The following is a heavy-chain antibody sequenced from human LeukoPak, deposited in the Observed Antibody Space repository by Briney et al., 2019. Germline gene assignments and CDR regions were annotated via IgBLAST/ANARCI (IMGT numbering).Heavy chain of an antibody. V-gene: IGHV4-34*01. CDR2: INHSGST. CDR3: ARVRTRLYCSSTSCRYWYFDL. Sequence: SETLSHTCAVYGGSFSGYYWSWIRQPPGKGLEWIGEINHSGSTNYNPSLKSRVTISVDTSKNQFSLKLSSVTAADTAVYYCARVRTRLYCSSTSCRYWYFDLWGRGTLVTVSS. D-gene: IGHD2-2*01. J-gene: IGHJ2*01. CDR1: GGSFSGYY.